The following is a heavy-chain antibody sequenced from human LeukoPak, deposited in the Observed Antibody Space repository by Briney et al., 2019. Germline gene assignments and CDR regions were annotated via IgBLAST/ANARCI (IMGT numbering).Heavy chain of an antibody. J-gene: IGHJ4*02. Sequence: PGGSLRLSCAASGFTFDNYAMHWVRQAPGKGLEWLSIISWNSGYIGYADSVEGRFTISRDNAKKSLDVQMNGLRAEDTAFYYCAKVRGTYSSGYFFEYWGQGTLVTVSS. CDR2: ISWNSGYI. V-gene: IGHV3-9*01. CDR3: AKVRGTYSSGYFFEY. D-gene: IGHD6-19*01. CDR1: GFTFDNYA.